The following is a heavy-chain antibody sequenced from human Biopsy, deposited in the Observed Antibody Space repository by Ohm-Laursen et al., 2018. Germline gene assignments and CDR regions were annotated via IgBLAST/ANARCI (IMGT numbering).Heavy chain of an antibody. CDR3: ARVPAYPSIDGYYGLDL. V-gene: IGHV1-2*02. D-gene: IGHD3-9*01. CDR2: INPNSGNA. J-gene: IGHJ6*02. CDR1: GYTFAGYY. Sequence: SVKVSCKASGYTFAGYYLHWVRQAPGHGLEWMGWINPNSGNANYAQSFQDRLTVTRDTSISTAYMELTSLTFDDTAIYYCARVPAYPSIDGYYGLDLWGQGTTVIVSS.